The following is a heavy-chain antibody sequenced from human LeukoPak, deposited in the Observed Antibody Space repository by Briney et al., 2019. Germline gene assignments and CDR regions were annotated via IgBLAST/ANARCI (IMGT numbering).Heavy chain of an antibody. CDR1: GYTFSSYA. Sequence: ASVKVSCKASGYTFSSYAMNWVRQAPGQGLEWMGWINTNTGNPTYAQGFTGRFVFSLDTSVSTAYLQISSLQAEDTAVYYCARSSNDGDYLGVGFDYWGQGTLVTVSS. D-gene: IGHD4-17*01. CDR2: INTNTGNP. CDR3: ARSSNDGDYLGVGFDY. J-gene: IGHJ4*02. V-gene: IGHV7-4-1*02.